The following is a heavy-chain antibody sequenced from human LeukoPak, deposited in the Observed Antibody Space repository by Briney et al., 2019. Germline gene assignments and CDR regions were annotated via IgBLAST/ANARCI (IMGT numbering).Heavy chain of an antibody. D-gene: IGHD2-2*01. CDR1: GGSFSGYY. V-gene: IGHV4-34*01. J-gene: IGHJ4*02. CDR3: ARGQGGLYCSSTSCRFDY. CDR2: INHSGST. Sequence: PSETLSFTCAVYGGSFSGYYWSWIRQPPGKGLEWIGEINHSGSTNYNPSLKSRVTISVDTSKNQFSLKLSSVTAADTAVYYCARGQGGLYCSSTSCRFDYWGQGTLVTVSS.